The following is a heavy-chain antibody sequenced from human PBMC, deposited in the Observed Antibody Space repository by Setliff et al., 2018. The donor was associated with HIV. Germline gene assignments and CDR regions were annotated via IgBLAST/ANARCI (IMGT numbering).Heavy chain of an antibody. CDR1: GFTFRNAW. V-gene: IGHV3-21*01. CDR3: ARGTLSSSWYNWF. J-gene: IGHJ5*01. D-gene: IGHD6-13*01. Sequence: GGSLRLSCAASGFTFRNAWMSWVRQAPGRGLEWVSSISIGSGGAIDYADSVQGRFTISRDNSKNSLYLPMNRLRAEDTAVSYCARGTLSSSWYNWF. CDR2: ISIGSGGAI.